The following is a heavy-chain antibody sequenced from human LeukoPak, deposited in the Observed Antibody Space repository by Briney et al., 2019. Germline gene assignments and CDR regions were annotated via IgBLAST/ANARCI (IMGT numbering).Heavy chain of an antibody. D-gene: IGHD6-6*01. CDR2: IIPIFGTA. CDR1: GGTFSSYA. V-gene: IGHV1-69*05. J-gene: IGHJ5*02. Sequence: SVKVSCKASGGTFSSYAISWVRQAPGQGLEWMGGIIPIFGTANYAQKFQGRVTITTDESPSTAYMELSSLRSEDTAVYYCARASSESIAARPYWFDPWGQGTLVTVSS. CDR3: ARASSESIAARPYWFDP.